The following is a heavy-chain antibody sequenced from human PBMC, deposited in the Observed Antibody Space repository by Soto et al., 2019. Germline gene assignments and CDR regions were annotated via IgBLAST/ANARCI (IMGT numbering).Heavy chain of an antibody. V-gene: IGHV1-18*04. D-gene: IGHD2-15*01. Sequence: GASVKVSCKASGYTFTSYGISCVRQAPGQGLEWMGWISAYNGNTNYAQKLQGRVTMTTNTSTSTAYMELRSLRSDDTAVYYCARDKLKIVVVVAASLYYYYGMDVWGQGTTVTVSS. CDR1: GYTFTSYG. J-gene: IGHJ6*02. CDR2: ISAYNGNT. CDR3: ARDKLKIVVVVAASLYYYYGMDV.